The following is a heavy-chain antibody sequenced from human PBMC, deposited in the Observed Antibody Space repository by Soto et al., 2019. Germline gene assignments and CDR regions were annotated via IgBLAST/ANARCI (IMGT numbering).Heavy chain of an antibody. J-gene: IGHJ5*02. D-gene: IGHD3-10*01. V-gene: IGHV1-18*01. Sequence: QVQLVQSGAEVKKPGASVKVSCKASGYTFTNYGISWVRQAPGQGLEWMGWINTYNGNTNHVQKLQGRVTITTDTXTXTXXMELRSLRSDDTAVYYCARGVGSGTYYHQYNWFDPWGQGTLVTVSS. CDR3: ARGVGSGTYYHQYNWFDP. CDR1: GYTFTNYG. CDR2: INTYNGNT.